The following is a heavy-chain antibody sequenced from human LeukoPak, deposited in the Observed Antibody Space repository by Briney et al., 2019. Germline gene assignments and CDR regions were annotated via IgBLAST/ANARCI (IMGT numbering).Heavy chain of an antibody. D-gene: IGHD1-26*01. J-gene: IGHJ6*03. CDR1: GGSISSGSYY. V-gene: IGHV4-61*02. CDR2: IYTSGST. CDR3: ARGADPDNGSSYRYYYYYYYMDV. Sequence: PSQTLSLTCTVSGGSISSGSYYWSWIRQPAGKGLEWIGRIYTSGSTNYNPSLKSRVTISVDTSKNQFSLKLSSVTAADTAVYYCARGADPDNGSSYRYYYYYYYMDVWGKGTTVTVSS.